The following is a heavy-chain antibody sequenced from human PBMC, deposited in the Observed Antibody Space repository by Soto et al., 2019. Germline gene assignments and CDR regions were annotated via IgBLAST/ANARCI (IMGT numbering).Heavy chain of an antibody. V-gene: IGHV4-39*01. J-gene: IGHJ5*02. CDR3: AIPHYGYHRFDP. Sequence: QLQLQESGPGLVKPSETLSLTCTVSGGSISSSSYYWGWIRQPPGKGLEWIGSIYYSGSTYYNPSLKSPVTLSVNTSKNQFSLKLSSVTAADTAVYYSAIPHYGYHRFDPWGQGTLVTVSS. CDR1: GGSISSSSYY. CDR2: IYYSGST. D-gene: IGHD3-16*01.